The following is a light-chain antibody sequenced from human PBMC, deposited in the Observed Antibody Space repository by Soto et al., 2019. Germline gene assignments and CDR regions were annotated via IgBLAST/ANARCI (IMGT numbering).Light chain of an antibody. J-gene: IGLJ3*02. V-gene: IGLV1-40*01. CDR2: DNT. CDR3: QSYDSGLGGVL. CDR1: SSNIGAGYD. Sequence: QSVLTQPASVSAAPGQRVTISCTGSSSNIGAGYDVHWYQQLAGSAAKLLIYDNTNRPSGVPDRFSASRSGASASLAINRLQADDEADYYCQSYDSGLGGVLFGGGTKLTVL.